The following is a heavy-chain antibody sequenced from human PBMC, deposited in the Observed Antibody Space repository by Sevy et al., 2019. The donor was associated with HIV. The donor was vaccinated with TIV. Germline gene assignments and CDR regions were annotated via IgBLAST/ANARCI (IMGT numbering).Heavy chain of an antibody. V-gene: IGHV3-21*01. CDR2: ISSSSSYI. CDR3: ARGGSDFWSGYYLYYFDY. D-gene: IGHD3-3*01. CDR1: GFTFSSYS. J-gene: IGHJ4*02. Sequence: GGSLRLSCAASGFTFSSYSMDWVRQAPGMGLEWVSSISSSSSYIYYADSVKGRFTISRDNAKNSLYLQMNSLRAEDTAVYYCARGGSDFWSGYYLYYFDYWGQRTLVTVSS.